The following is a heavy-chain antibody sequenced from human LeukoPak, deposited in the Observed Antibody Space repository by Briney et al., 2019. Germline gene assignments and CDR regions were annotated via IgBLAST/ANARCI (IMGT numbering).Heavy chain of an antibody. V-gene: IGHV3-30*18. Sequence: GGSLRLSCAASGFDFSGYGMHWVRQAPGKGLEWVAVTSYDGTAKFYAHSVEGQFTVSRDNSKNTLYLQMNTLRAEDTAVYYCAKAGRNYHNWLDPWGQGTLVTVSS. D-gene: IGHD4-11*01. J-gene: IGHJ5*02. CDR1: GFDFSGYG. CDR2: TSYDGTAK. CDR3: AKAGRNYHNWLDP.